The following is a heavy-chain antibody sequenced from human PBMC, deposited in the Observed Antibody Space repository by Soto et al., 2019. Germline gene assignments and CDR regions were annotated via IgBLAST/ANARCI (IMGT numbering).Heavy chain of an antibody. CDR1: GYNFPVYY. CDR2: INPNNGDT. CDR3: ARSSTYGENDY. V-gene: IGHV1-2*02. Sequence: SVKVSCKASGYNFPVYYIHWVRLAPGQGLEWMGWINPNNGDTNYVQKFQGRVTMTRDTSISTAYMELSRLTSDDTAMYDCARSSTYGENDYWGQGTLVTVSS. D-gene: IGHD4-17*01. J-gene: IGHJ4*02.